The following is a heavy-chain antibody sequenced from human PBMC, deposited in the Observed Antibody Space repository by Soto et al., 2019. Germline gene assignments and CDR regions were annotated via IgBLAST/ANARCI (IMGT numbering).Heavy chain of an antibody. CDR2: IYYSGST. CDR3: ARGSWRFGESTDY. CDR1: GGSISSGGYY. V-gene: IGHV4-31*03. D-gene: IGHD3-10*01. Sequence: QVQLQESGPGLVKPSQTLSLTCTVSGGSISSGGYYWSWIRQHPGKGLEWIGYIYYSGSTYYNPSLKSRVTISVDTSKKQFSLKLSAVTAADTAVYYCARGSWRFGESTDYWGQGTLVTVSS. J-gene: IGHJ4*02.